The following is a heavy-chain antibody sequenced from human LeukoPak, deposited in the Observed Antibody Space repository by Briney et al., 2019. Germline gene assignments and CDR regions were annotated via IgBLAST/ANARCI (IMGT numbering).Heavy chain of an antibody. CDR1: GGSFSGYY. CDR3: ARGGVVVVAAANWFDP. V-gene: IGHV4-34*01. D-gene: IGHD2-15*01. J-gene: IGHJ5*02. Sequence: SETLSLTCAVYGGSFSGYYWSWIRQPPGKGLEWIGEINHSGSTNYNPSLKSRVTISVDTSKNQFSLKLSSVTAADTAAYYCARGGVVVVAAANWFDPWGQGTLVTVSS. CDR2: INHSGST.